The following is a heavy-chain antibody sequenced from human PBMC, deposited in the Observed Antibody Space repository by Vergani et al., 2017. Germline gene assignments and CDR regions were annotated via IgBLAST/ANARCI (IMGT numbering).Heavy chain of an antibody. V-gene: IGHV3-23*04. CDR2: ISGSGGRA. Sequence: EVQLVESGGGLVKRGGSLRLSCAASGFTFSSYGMYWVRQAPGKGLEWVSVISGSGGRAKYADSVKGRFTVSRDNSKKTLYLQLNRVRAEDTAVYYCARDVLPWDGHYFEYWGQGTLVTVSS. CDR3: ARDVLPWDGHYFEY. J-gene: IGHJ4*02. CDR1: GFTFSSYG. D-gene: IGHD1-26*01.